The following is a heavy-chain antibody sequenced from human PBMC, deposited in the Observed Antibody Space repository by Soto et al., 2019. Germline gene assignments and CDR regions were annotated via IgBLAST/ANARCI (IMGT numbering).Heavy chain of an antibody. CDR3: VRRGPHWDSIALRRPDVLDV. CDR1: GGTFINCI. V-gene: IGHV1-69*01. Sequence: QVQLVQSGAEVKKPGSSVKISCKASGGTFINCIFSWVRQAPGQGLEWMGGIIPMFGKANYAQKFQDRVTITADESTSTAYMELNSLRSEDTAVYYGVRRGPHWDSIALRRPDVLDVWGQGTMVTVSS. CDR2: IIPMFGKA. J-gene: IGHJ3*01. D-gene: IGHD6-6*01.